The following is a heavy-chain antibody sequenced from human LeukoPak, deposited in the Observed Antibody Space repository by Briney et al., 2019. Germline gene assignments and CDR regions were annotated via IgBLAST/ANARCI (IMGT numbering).Heavy chain of an antibody. CDR1: GLTVSSNY. D-gene: IGHD3-10*01. CDR3: ARDRYYASENYLLFDC. V-gene: IGHV3-66*01. Sequence: GGSLRLSCAASGLTVSSNYMSWVRQAPGKGLEWVSVIYRDGRTYYADSVKGRFTISRDNSKNTLYLRMNNLRAEDAAVYYCARDRYYASENYLLFDCWGQGTLVTVSS. J-gene: IGHJ4*02. CDR2: IYRDGRT.